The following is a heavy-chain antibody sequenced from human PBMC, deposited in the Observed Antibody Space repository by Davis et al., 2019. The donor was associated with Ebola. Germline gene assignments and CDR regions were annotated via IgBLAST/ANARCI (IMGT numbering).Heavy chain of an antibody. Sequence: PGGSLRLSCAASGFTFSSYWMHWVRQAPGKGLVWVSRINSDGSSTNYADSVKGRFTISRDNAKNSLYLQMNSLRAEDTALYYCARERYSSFDYWGQGTLVTVSS. CDR2: INSDGSST. CDR1: GFTFSSYW. V-gene: IGHV3-74*01. J-gene: IGHJ4*02. D-gene: IGHD5-18*01. CDR3: ARERYSSFDY.